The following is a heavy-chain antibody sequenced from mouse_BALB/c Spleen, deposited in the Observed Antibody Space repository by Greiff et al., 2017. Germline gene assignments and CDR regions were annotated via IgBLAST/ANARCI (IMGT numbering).Heavy chain of an antibody. D-gene: IGHD2-1*01. CDR2: ISSGGGST. V-gene: IGHV5-12-1*01. J-gene: IGHJ3*01. Sequence: EVNVVESGGGLVKPGGSLKLSCAASGFAFSSYDMSWVRQTPEKRLEWVAYISSGGGSTYYPDTVKGRFTISRDNAKNTLYLQMSSLKSEDTAMYYCARHEGNSAWFAYWGQGTLVTVSA. CDR1: GFAFSSYD. CDR3: ARHEGNSAWFAY.